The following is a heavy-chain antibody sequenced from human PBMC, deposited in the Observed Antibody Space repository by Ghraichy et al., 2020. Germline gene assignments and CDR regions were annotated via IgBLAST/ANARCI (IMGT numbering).Heavy chain of an antibody. D-gene: IGHD2-15*01. CDR1: GSNVDTSG. V-gene: IGHV3-9*01. CDR2: ISWNSDGI. Sequence: GGSLRLSCVNSGSNVDTSGMHWGSHASWAVLEWVSGISWNSDGIAYADSVRGRFAISRDNAKKSLYLQMNSLRPEDTALYYCAEGFAGWPTGWFDPWGQGTQVTVSS. J-gene: IGHJ5*02. CDR3: AEGFAGWPTGWFDP.